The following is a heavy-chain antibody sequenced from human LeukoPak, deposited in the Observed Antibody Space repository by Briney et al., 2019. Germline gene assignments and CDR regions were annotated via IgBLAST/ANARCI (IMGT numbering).Heavy chain of an antibody. CDR3: ARYDYGGNYDY. D-gene: IGHD4-23*01. CDR1: GFTFNTYR. Sequence: PGGPLRLSCAAWGFTFNTYRMLGAPHARGKGLEWVANIKQDGSEKYYVDSEKGRFTISRDNAKNSLYLQMNSRRAEDTAVYYCARYDYGGNYDYWGQGTLVTVSS. V-gene: IGHV3-7*04. CDR2: IKQDGSEK. J-gene: IGHJ4*02.